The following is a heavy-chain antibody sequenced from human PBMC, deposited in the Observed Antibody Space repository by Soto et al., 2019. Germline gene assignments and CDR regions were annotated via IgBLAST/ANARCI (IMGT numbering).Heavy chain of an antibody. Sequence: LSLTCSVSDASVSKYYWSWIRQPPGKGLEWIGYISHTGYTSYNPSLESRLTISMDKSKNQLSLNLNSVTTADAAVYYCARGQLLFAYWGQGTPVTVYS. CDR3: ARGQLLFAY. CDR1: DASVSKYY. CDR2: ISHTGYT. J-gene: IGHJ4*02. D-gene: IGHD3-10*02. V-gene: IGHV4-59*02.